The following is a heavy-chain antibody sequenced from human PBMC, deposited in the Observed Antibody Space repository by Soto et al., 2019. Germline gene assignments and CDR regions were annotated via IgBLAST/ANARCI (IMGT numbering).Heavy chain of an antibody. CDR3: ARVRYRSGWFFDY. CDR1: GGSISSSNW. V-gene: IGHV4-4*02. Sequence: SLTCSVSGGSISSSNWWSWVRQPPGKGLEWIGEIYHSGSTNYNPSLKSRVTISVDKSKNQFSLKLSSVTAADTAVYYCARVRYRSGWFFDYWGQGTLVTVSS. CDR2: IYHSGST. J-gene: IGHJ4*02. D-gene: IGHD6-19*01.